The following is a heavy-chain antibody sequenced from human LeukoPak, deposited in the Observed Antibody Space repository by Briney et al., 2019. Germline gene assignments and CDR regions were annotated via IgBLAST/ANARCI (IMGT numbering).Heavy chain of an antibody. J-gene: IGHJ4*02. CDR2: ISTSSNYI. V-gene: IGHV3-21*01. Sequence: PGGSLRLSCAAAGFTFSGSTMNWVRQAPGKGREWVSFISTSSNYIYYADAVRGRFTISSDNAKNSLYLQMNSLRAEDTAVYYCARQQWLDGAYYFDYWGKGALVTVAS. CDR1: GFTFSGST. CDR3: ARQQWLDGAYYFDY. D-gene: IGHD6-19*01.